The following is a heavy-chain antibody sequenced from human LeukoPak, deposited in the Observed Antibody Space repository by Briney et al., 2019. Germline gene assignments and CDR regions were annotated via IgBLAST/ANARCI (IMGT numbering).Heavy chain of an antibody. CDR2: MNPNSGNT. J-gene: IGHJ6*03. D-gene: IGHD3-22*01. V-gene: IGHV1-8*01. CDR1: GYTFTSYD. Sequence: ASVKVSCKASGYTFTSYDIHWVRQAPGQGLEWMGWMNPNSGNTGYAQKFQGRVTTTRNTSISTAYMELSSLRSEGTAVYYCARAPLRRSGFYYYMDVWGKGKTVTVSS. CDR3: ARAPLRRSGFYYYMDV.